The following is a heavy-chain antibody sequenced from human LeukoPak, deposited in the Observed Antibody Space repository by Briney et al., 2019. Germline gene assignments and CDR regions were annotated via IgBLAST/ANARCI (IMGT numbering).Heavy chain of an antibody. D-gene: IGHD3-16*02. CDR1: GFTFNSYW. CDR2: IKQDGSEK. J-gene: IGHJ5*02. V-gene: IGHV3-7*01. CDR3: ARDYPGFDP. Sequence: PGGSLRLSCVASGFTFNSYWMTWVRQAPGKGLEWVANIKQDGSEKYYVDSVKGRFTISRDNAKNSLYLQMNSLRAEDTAVYYCARDYPGFDPWGQGTLVTVSS.